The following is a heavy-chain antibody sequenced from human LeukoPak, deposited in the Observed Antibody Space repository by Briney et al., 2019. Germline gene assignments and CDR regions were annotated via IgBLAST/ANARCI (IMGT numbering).Heavy chain of an antibody. CDR3: AIFGDPNAFDI. Sequence: GSLRLSCAASGFTFSSYGMHWVRQAPGKGLEWEAVISYDGSNKYYADSVKGRFTISRDNAKNSLYLQMNSLRAEDTAVYYCAIFGDPNAFDIWGQGTMVTVSS. V-gene: IGHV3-30*03. CDR1: GFTFSSYG. D-gene: IGHD3-16*01. CDR2: ISYDGSNK. J-gene: IGHJ3*02.